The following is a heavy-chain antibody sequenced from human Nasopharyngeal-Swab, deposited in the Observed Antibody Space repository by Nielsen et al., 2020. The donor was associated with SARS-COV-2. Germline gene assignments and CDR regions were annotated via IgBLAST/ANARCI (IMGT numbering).Heavy chain of an antibody. J-gene: IGHJ6*02. V-gene: IGHV3-48*04. CDR1: GFTFSSYS. CDR3: ARDARPTIFGVDPPGYYGMDV. Sequence: GESLKISCAASGFTFSSYSLNWVRQAPGKGLEWVSFISSSSSTIKYADSVKGRFTISRDNAKNSLYLQMNSLRAEDTAVYYCARDARPTIFGVDPPGYYGMDVWGQGTTVTVSS. CDR2: ISSSSSTI. D-gene: IGHD3-3*01.